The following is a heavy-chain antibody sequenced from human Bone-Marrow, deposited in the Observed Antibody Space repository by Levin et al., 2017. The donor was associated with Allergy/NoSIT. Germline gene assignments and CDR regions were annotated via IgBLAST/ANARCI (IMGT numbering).Heavy chain of an antibody. J-gene: IGHJ6*02. CDR2: IYYSGST. CDR3: AREVAYDGPSDYSGMDV. CDR1: FFSLLLLLSS. D-gene: IGHD5-12*01. Sequence: SETLSLPFPFSFFSLLLLLSSFFFLLPPPGKGLEWIGTIYYSGSTYYNPSLKSRVTISIDMSKNQFSLKLSSVTAADTAVYYCAREVAYDGPSDYSGMDVWGQGTTVTVSS. V-gene: IGHV4-39*07.